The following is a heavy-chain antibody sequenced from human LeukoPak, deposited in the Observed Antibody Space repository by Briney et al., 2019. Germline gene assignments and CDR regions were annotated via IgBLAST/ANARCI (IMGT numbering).Heavy chain of an antibody. CDR3: TRGEWLHFLPTN. J-gene: IGHJ4*02. Sequence: GGSLRLSCTASGFTFGDYAMNWFRQAPGKGLERVGFIRSKSFGGTAEYAASARGRFTISRDDAKSIAYLQMNSLKTEDTAVYYCTRGEWLHFLPTNWGQGTLVTVSS. CDR2: IRSKSFGGTA. CDR1: GFTFGDYA. D-gene: IGHD5-12*01. V-gene: IGHV3-49*03.